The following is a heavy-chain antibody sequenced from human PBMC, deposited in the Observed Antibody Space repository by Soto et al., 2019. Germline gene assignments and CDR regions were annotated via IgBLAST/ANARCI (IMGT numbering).Heavy chain of an antibody. CDR3: ARAIPDYAKMFDP. CDR2: IYYSGST. D-gene: IGHD4-17*01. Sequence: SETLSLTCTVSGGSISSYYWSWIRQPPGKGLEWIGYIYYSGSTNYNPSLKSRVTISVDTSKNQFSLKLSSVTAADTAVYYCARAIPDYAKMFDPWGQGTLVTVSS. CDR1: GGSISSYY. V-gene: IGHV4-59*01. J-gene: IGHJ5*02.